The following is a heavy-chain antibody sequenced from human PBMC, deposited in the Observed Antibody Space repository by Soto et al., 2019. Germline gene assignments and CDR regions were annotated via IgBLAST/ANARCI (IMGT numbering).Heavy chain of an antibody. Sequence: SETLSLTCAVYCGSFSGYYWTWTRQPPGTGLEWIGEINHSGSTNYNPSLKSRVTISVDTSKNQFSLKLTSVTAADTAVYYCARDKITGLFDYWGQGTLVTVSS. V-gene: IGHV4-34*01. CDR2: INHSGST. CDR1: CGSFSGYY. CDR3: ARDKITGLFDY. D-gene: IGHD2-8*02. J-gene: IGHJ4*02.